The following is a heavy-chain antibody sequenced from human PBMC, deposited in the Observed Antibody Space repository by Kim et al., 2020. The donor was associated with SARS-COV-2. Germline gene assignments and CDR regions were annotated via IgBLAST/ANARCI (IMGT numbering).Heavy chain of an antibody. CDR3: ALAHYYGSGSFDY. J-gene: IGHJ4*02. Sequence: SHSLKSRLTITKDTSKNQVVLTMTNMDPVDTATYYCALAHYYGSGSFDYWGQGTLVTVSS. V-gene: IGHV2-5*01. D-gene: IGHD3-10*01.